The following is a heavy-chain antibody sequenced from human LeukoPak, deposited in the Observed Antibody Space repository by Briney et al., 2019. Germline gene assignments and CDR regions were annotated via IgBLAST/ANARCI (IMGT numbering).Heavy chain of an antibody. CDR1: GFSFSNYW. Sequence: GGSLRLSCAASGFSFSNYWMNWVRQAPGKGLEWVAIIKQDGSEKPYVDSVKGRFTISRDNAKNTLYLQMNSRRAEDTAVYYCAGGAGWIIDYWGPGTLVTVSS. J-gene: IGHJ4*02. CDR3: AGGAGWIIDY. CDR2: IKQDGSEK. V-gene: IGHV3-7*01. D-gene: IGHD5-12*01.